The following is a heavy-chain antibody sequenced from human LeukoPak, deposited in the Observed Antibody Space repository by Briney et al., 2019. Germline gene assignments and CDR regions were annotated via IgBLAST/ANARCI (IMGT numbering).Heavy chain of an antibody. CDR3: ANTYYYDSSGSPPAWFDP. Sequence: GSLRLSCAASGFTFSSYAMSWVRQAPGKGLEWVSGISGSGCSTYYADSVKGRFTISRDNSKNTLYLQMNSLRAEDTAVYYCANTYYYDSSGSPPAWFDPWGQGTLVTVSS. J-gene: IGHJ5*02. D-gene: IGHD3-22*01. CDR1: GFTFSSYA. CDR2: ISGSGCST. V-gene: IGHV3-23*01.